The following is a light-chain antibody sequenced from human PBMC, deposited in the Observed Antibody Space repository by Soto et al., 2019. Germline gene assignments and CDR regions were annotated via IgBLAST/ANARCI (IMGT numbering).Light chain of an antibody. J-gene: IGLJ2*01. CDR1: SSDVGGFNF. CDR3: SSYTSSSTVV. Sequence: QSALTQPASVSGSPGQSITISCTGTSSDVGGFNFVSWYQQHPGKAPKLMIFDVRDRPSGVSDRFSGSKSGNTASLTISGLQPEDEADYYCSSYTSSSTVVFGGGTKLTVL. CDR2: DVR. V-gene: IGLV2-14*01.